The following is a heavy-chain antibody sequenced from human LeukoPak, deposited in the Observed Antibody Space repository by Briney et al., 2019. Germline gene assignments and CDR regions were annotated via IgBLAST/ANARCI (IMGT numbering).Heavy chain of an antibody. J-gene: IGHJ4*02. V-gene: IGHV4-34*01. CDR3: ASDPSSGRGDY. CDR2: INHSGST. Sequence: SETLSLTCAVYGGSFSGYYWSWIRQPPGKGLEWIGEINHSGSTNYNPSLKSRVTISVDTSKNQFSLKLSSVTAADTAVYYCASDPSSGRGDYWGQGTLVTVSS. CDR1: GGSFSGYY. D-gene: IGHD6-19*01.